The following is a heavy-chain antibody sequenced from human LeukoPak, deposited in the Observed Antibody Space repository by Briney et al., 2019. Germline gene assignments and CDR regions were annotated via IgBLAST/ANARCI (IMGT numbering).Heavy chain of an antibody. D-gene: IGHD1-26*01. J-gene: IGHJ4*02. CDR2: IYYSGSI. V-gene: IGHV4-39*01. Sequence: PSETLSLTCTVSGGSISSSSYYWGWIRQPPGEGLEWIGSIYYSGSIYYNPSLKSRVTVSVDTSKNQFSLKLSSVTAADTAVYYCARALVGAIPYYFDYWGQGTLVTVSS. CDR1: GGSISSSSYY. CDR3: ARALVGAIPYYFDY.